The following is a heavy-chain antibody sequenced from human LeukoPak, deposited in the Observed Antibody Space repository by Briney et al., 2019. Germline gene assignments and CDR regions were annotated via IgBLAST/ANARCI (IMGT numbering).Heavy chain of an antibody. CDR1: GGSFSGYY. J-gene: IGHJ4*02. Sequence: PSETLSLTCAVYGGSFSGYYWSWIRQPPGKGLEWIGYIYYSGSTNYNPSLKSRVTISVDTSKNQFSLKLSSVTAADTAVYYCARESEMIDYWGQGTLVTVSS. CDR3: ARESEMIDY. CDR2: IYYSGST. V-gene: IGHV4-59*01. D-gene: IGHD5-24*01.